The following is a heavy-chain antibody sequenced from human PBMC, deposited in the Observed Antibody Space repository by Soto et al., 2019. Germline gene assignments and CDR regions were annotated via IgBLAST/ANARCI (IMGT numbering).Heavy chain of an antibody. CDR2: IKSKTDGGTT. CDR1: GFTFSNAW. D-gene: IGHD3-22*01. CDR3: TTVGVYYDSSGYYTPDYYGMDV. V-gene: IGHV3-15*07. Sequence: PGGSLRLSCAASGFTFSNAWMNWVRQAPGKGLEWVGRIKSKTDGGTTDYAAPVKGRFTISRDDSKNTLYLQMNSLKTEDTAVYYCTTVGVYYDSSGYYTPDYYGMDVWGQGTTVTVSS. J-gene: IGHJ6*02.